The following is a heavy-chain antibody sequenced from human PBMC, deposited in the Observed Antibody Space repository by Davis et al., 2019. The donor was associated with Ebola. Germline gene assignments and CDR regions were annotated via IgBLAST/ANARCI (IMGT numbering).Heavy chain of an antibody. V-gene: IGHV3-23*01. Sequence: GESLKISCAASGFTFSSYAMSWVRQAPGKGLEWVSAISGSGGSTYYADSVKGRFTIARDNAKNSLYLQMNSLRAEDTAVYYCARDYYDFWSGYIDAFDIWGQGTMVTVSS. CDR2: ISGSGGST. CDR1: GFTFSSYA. CDR3: ARDYYDFWSGYIDAFDI. J-gene: IGHJ3*02. D-gene: IGHD3-3*01.